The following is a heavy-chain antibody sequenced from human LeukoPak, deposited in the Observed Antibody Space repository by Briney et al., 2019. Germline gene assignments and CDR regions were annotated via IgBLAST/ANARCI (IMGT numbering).Heavy chain of an antibody. D-gene: IGHD3-22*01. CDR2: INWNSDNI. J-gene: IGHJ3*02. V-gene: IGHV3-9*01. CDR1: GFTFNDHA. CDR3: ARASYYYDTTGLGAVDI. Sequence: GRSLRLSCAASGFTFNDHAMYWVRQAPGKGLEWVSGINWNSDNIGYADSVKGRFTISRDDAKNSLFLQMNSLRAEDTALYYCARASYYYDTTGLGAVDIWGQGTMVTVSS.